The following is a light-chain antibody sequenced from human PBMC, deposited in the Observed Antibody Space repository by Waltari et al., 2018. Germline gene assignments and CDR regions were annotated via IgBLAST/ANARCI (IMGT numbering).Light chain of an antibody. J-gene: IGKJ5*01. Sequence: ELVLTQSPGPLSLSPGERATLPYRASQSVSSNYLAWYQQEPAQVPRRRINGASTRATGIPDMFRGGGSGTDFALSISRLGPEDFVVYYCQQYGSSPVNFGQGTRVEI. V-gene: IGKV3-20*01. CDR3: QQYGSSPVN. CDR1: QSVSSNY. CDR2: GAS.